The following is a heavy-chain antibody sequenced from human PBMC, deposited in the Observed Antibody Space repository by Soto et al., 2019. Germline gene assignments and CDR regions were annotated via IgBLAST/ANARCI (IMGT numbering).Heavy chain of an antibody. CDR2: ICPGDSDT. J-gene: IGHJ3*02. CDR1: GYSFTSYW. D-gene: IGHD2-2*01. CDR3: ARQLPATEDAFDI. Sequence: GESLKISCKGSGYSFTSYWIGWVRQMPGKGLEWMGIICPGDSDTRYSPSFQGQVTISADKSISTAYLQWSSLKASDTAMYYCARQLPATEDAFDIWGQGTMVTVSS. V-gene: IGHV5-51*01.